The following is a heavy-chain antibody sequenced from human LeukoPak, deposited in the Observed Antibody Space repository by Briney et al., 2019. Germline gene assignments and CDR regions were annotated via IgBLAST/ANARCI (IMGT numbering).Heavy chain of an antibody. J-gene: IGHJ3*02. CDR3: ARDLGEDSSSWYMGAFDI. CDR1: GFTFSSYS. Sequence: GGSLRLSCAASGFTFSSYSMNWVRQAPGKGLEWVSSISSSSSYIYYADSVKGRFTISRGNAKNSLYLQMNSLRAEDTAVYYCARDLGEDSSSWYMGAFDIWGQGTMVTVSS. D-gene: IGHD6-13*01. V-gene: IGHV3-21*01. CDR2: ISSSSSYI.